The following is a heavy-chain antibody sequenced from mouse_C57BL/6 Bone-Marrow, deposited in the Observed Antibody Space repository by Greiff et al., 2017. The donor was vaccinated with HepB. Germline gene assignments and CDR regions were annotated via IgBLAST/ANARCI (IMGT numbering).Heavy chain of an antibody. J-gene: IGHJ2*01. CDR1: GFSLTSYG. CDR2: IWRGGST. V-gene: IGHV2-5*01. D-gene: IGHD2-3*01. CDR3: AKNYGYYFYFDY. Sequence: QVQLQQSGPGLVQPSQSLSITCTVSGFSLTSYGLHWVRQSPGKGLEWLGVIWRGGSTDYNAAFMSRMSITKDNSKSQVFFKMNSLQADDTAIYYCAKNYGYYFYFDYWGQGTTLTVSS.